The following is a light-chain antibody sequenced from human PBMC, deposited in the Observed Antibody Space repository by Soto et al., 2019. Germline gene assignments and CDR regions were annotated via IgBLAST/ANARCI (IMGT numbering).Light chain of an antibody. J-gene: IGKJ1*01. CDR2: DAS. Sequence: DIQMTQSPSTLSASVVDGVTITCRASQRISTWLAWYQQKPGKAPKLLISDASSLETGVPSRFSGSGSGTEFTLTISSLQPEDFATYYCLQDYNYPQTFGQGTKVDIK. V-gene: IGKV1-5*01. CDR1: QRISTW. CDR3: LQDYNYPQT.